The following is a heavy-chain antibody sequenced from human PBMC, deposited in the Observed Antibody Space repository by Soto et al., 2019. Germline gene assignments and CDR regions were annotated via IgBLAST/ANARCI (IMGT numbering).Heavy chain of an antibody. J-gene: IGHJ5*02. CDR3: ARDCKGYCSSTSCFDP. D-gene: IGHD2-2*01. V-gene: IGHV1-3*01. CDR2: INAGNGNT. Sequence: ASVKVSCKASGYTFTSYAMHWVRQAPGQRLEWMGWINAGNGNTKYSQKFQGRVIITRDTSASTAYMELSSLRSEDTAVYYCARDCKGYCSSTSCFDPWGQGTLVAVSS. CDR1: GYTFTSYA.